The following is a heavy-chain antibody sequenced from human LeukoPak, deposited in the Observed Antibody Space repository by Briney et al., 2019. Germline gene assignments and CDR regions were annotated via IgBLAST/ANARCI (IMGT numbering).Heavy chain of an antibody. CDR1: GFTFSSYA. CDR2: ISGSGGST. Sequence: GGSLRLSCAASGFTFSSYAMSWVRQAPGKGLEWVSAISGSGGSTYYADSVKGRFTISRDNSKNTLYLQMNSPRAEDTAVYYCAKGITMIVVVIIAFDYWGQGTLVTVSS. V-gene: IGHV3-23*01. CDR3: AKGITMIVVVIIAFDY. D-gene: IGHD3-22*01. J-gene: IGHJ4*02.